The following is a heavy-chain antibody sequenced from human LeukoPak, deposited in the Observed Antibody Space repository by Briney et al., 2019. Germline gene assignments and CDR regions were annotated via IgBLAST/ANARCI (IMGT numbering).Heavy chain of an antibody. Sequence: GGSLRLSCAASGFTFSSYGMHWVRQAPGKGLEWVAVISYDGSNKCYADSVKGRFTISRDNSKNTLYLQMNSLRAEDTAVYYCATTYYYDSSGYRFDYWGQGTLVTVSS. CDR1: GFTFSSYG. CDR3: ATTYYYDSSGYRFDY. V-gene: IGHV3-30*03. CDR2: ISYDGSNK. J-gene: IGHJ4*02. D-gene: IGHD3-22*01.